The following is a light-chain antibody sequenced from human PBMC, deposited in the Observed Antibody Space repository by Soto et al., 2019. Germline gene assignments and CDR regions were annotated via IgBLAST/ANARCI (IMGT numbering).Light chain of an antibody. CDR1: QSVSSN. V-gene: IGKV3D-15*01. CDR3: QQYGGSPRT. CDR2: GAS. Sequence: EVVMTQSPATLSMSPGESATLSCRASQSVSSNLAWYQQKPGQAPRLLFYGASTRASGIPARFSGSGSGTDFTLTITRLEPEDFAVYYCQQYGGSPRTFGQGTKVDIK. J-gene: IGKJ1*01.